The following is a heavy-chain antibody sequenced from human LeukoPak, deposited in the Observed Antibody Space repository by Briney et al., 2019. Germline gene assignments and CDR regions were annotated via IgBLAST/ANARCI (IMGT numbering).Heavy chain of an antibody. D-gene: IGHD3/OR15-3a*01. CDR1: GFTFTSYA. Sequence: GGSLRLSCAASGFTFTSYAMSWVRQAPGKGLEWVSAITGTGGSTYYAASVKGRFTVPRDNSKNTLYLQMSSLRAEDTAMYYCAKVRDTRDWYKDAFDIWGQGTRVTVSS. V-gene: IGHV3-23*01. J-gene: IGHJ3*02. CDR2: ITGTGGST. CDR3: AKVRDTRDWYKDAFDI.